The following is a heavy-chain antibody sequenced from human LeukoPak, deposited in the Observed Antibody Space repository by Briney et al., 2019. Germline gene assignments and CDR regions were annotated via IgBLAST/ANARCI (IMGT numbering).Heavy chain of an antibody. CDR1: GYTFTGYY. V-gene: IGHV1-2*02. CDR3: ASLSGGRYCSGGSCEDYFDY. CDR2: INPNSGGT. J-gene: IGHJ4*02. Sequence: GASVKVSCKASGYTFTGYYMHWVRQAPRQGLEWMGWINPNSGGTNYAQKFQGRVTMTRDTSISTAYMELSRLRSDDTAVYYCASLSGGRYCSGGSCEDYFDYWGQGTLVTVSS. D-gene: IGHD2-15*01.